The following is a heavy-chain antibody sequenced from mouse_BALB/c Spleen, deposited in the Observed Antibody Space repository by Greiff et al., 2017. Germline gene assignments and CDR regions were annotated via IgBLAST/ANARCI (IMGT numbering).Heavy chain of an antibody. CDR1: GFTFSSYD. CDR2: ISSGGGST. Sequence: EVQGVESGGGLVKPGGSLKLSCAASGFTFSSYDMSWVRQTPEKRLEWVAYISSGGGSTYYPDTVKGRFTISRDNANNTRYLQMSSLKSEDTAMYYCARHEGRQYYAMDYWGQGTSVTVSS. CDR3: ARHEGRQYYAMDY. J-gene: IGHJ4*01. V-gene: IGHV5-12-1*01. D-gene: IGHD2-14*01.